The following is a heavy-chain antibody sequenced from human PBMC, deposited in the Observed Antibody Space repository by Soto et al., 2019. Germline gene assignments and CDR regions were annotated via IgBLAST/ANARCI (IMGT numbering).Heavy chain of an antibody. Sequence: QVQLVQSGAEVKKPGASVKVSCKASGYTFTSYAMHWVRQAPGQRLEWMGWINAGNGNTKYSQKFQGRVTITRDTSASTAYMVLSSLRSEDTAVYYCARDQGVGSSSWYGGLDYWGQGTLVTVSS. CDR2: INAGNGNT. D-gene: IGHD6-13*01. CDR1: GYTFTSYA. J-gene: IGHJ4*02. CDR3: ARDQGVGSSSWYGGLDY. V-gene: IGHV1-3*01.